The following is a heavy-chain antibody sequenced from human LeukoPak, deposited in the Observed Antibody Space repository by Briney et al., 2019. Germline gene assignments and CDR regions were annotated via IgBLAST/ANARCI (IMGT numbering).Heavy chain of an antibody. CDR1: GFTFSIHG. CDR3: ARDLSSLGLDD. Sequence: GGSLRLSCAASGFTFSIHGMNWVRQAPGKGLEWVSGIGASGSHTYFADSVKGRFSISRDNSKNTVYLQMNSLRAGDTALCFCARDLSSLGLDDWGQGTLVTVSS. CDR2: IGASGSHT. J-gene: IGHJ4*02. V-gene: IGHV3-23*01. D-gene: IGHD7-27*01.